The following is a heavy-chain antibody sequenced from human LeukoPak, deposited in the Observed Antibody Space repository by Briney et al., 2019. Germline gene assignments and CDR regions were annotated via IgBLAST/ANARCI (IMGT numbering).Heavy chain of an antibody. D-gene: IGHD6-13*01. CDR1: GSSINTPYY. CDR2: IFHGVTT. CDR3: ARDATIAAPLMS. V-gene: IGHV4-38-2*02. Sequence: SETLSLTCTVSGSSINTPYYWAWIRQPPGEGLEGIGNIFHGVTTFYNPSLMNRVSISVDTSKNQFSLKLTSVTAADTAVYYCARDATIAAPLMSWGQGTPVIVSS. J-gene: IGHJ4*02.